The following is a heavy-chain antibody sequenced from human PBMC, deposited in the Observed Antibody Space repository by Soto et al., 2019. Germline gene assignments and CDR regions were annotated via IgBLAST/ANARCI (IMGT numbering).Heavy chain of an antibody. CDR2: VLYSGTT. CDR3: ARQNRKGTAVRGVDY. CDR1: GGSISSSSYY. V-gene: IGHV4-39*01. Sequence: QLQLQESGPGLVKPSETLSLTCTVSGGSISSSSYYWGWIRQTPGKGLEWLGHVLYSGTTYYSPSLKSRVTISVDTSKNQFSLQLSVVTAADTAVYYCARQNRKGTAVRGVDYWGQGTLVTVSS. D-gene: IGHD6-19*01. J-gene: IGHJ4*02.